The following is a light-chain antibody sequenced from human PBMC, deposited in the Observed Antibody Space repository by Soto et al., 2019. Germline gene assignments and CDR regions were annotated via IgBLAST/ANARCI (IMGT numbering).Light chain of an antibody. V-gene: IGKV3-15*01. CDR2: GAS. CDR1: QSISNSN. CDR3: QQYNNWPPIT. J-gene: IGKJ4*01. Sequence: EIVLTQSPGTLSLSPGERSTLSCSSSQSISNSNLAWYQQKPGQAPRLLIYGASTRATGIPARFSGSGSGTEFTLTISSLQSEDFAVYYCQQYNNWPPITFGGGTKVDIK.